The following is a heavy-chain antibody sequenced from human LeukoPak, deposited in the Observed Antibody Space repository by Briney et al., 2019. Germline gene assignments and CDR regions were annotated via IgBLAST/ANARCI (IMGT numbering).Heavy chain of an antibody. V-gene: IGHV3-23*01. Sequence: PGGSLRLSCAASGFTFSSYATSWVRQAPGKGLEWVSGISSSGGSTYYADSVKGRFTISRDNSKNTLFLQMNSLRAEDTAVYYCAKAAAVVVSAATPYFDYWGQGTLVAVSS. CDR1: GFTFSSYA. D-gene: IGHD2-2*02. J-gene: IGHJ4*02. CDR3: AKAAAVVVSAATPYFDY. CDR2: ISSSGGST.